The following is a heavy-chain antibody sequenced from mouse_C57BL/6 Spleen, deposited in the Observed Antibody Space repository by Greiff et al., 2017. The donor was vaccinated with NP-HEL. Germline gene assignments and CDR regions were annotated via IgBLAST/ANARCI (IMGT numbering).Heavy chain of an antibody. CDR3: TTPYGSGYVRFAY. Sequence: VQLQQSGAELVRPGASVKLSCTASGFNIKDDYMHWVKQRPEQGLEWIGWIDPENGDTEYASKFQGKATITADTSSNTAYLQLSSLTSEDTAVYYCTTPYGSGYVRFAYWGQGTLVTVSA. J-gene: IGHJ3*01. CDR2: IDPENGDT. V-gene: IGHV14-4*01. D-gene: IGHD3-2*02. CDR1: GFNIKDDY.